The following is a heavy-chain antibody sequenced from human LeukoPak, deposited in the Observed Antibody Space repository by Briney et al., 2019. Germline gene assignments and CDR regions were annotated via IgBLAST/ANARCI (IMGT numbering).Heavy chain of an antibody. CDR3: ARGAISATYSFDL. V-gene: IGHV1-18*01. D-gene: IGHD2-15*01. CDR2: ISGYNGNT. J-gene: IGHJ3*01. Sequence: ASVKVSCKASGYTFTSYGISWVRQAPGQGLEWMGWISGYNGNTNYAQKLQGRVTMTSDTSTSTAYMELRSVRSDDTAVYYCARGAISATYSFDLWGQGTMVTVSS. CDR1: GYTFTSYG.